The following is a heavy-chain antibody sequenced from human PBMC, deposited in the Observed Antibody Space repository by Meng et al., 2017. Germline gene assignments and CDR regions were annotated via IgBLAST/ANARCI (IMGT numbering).Heavy chain of an antibody. CDR1: GCTFSSYP. V-gene: IGHV1-69*06. D-gene: IGHD7-27*01. J-gene: IGHJ5*02. CDR2: IIPIFGTA. CDR3: ASGPPGWFDP. Sequence: QGQLGQVGAEVKKPGSSVQVSCKASGCTFSSYPMTWVRQAPGQGLEWMGGIIPIFGTANYAQKFQGRVTITADKSTSTAYMELSSLRSEDTAVYYCASGPPGWFDPWGQGTLVTVSS.